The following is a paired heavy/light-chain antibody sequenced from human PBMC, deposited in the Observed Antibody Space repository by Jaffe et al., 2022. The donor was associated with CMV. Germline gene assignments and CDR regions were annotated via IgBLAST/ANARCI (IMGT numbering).Light chain of an antibody. CDR3: QAWDTGIWV. CDR1: SGHTSNN. Sequence: QIVLTQSPSASASLGASVKLTCTLSSGHTSNNIAWHQQQSEKGPRFLMKVNSDGSHYKGDGIPDRFSGSSSGAERYLTISSLHFEDEADYYCQAWDTGIWVFGEGTKLTVL. CDR2: VNSDGSH. V-gene: IGLV4-69*01. J-gene: IGLJ3*02.
Heavy chain of an antibody. J-gene: IGHJ4*02. D-gene: IGHD4-17*01. CDR1: GFTFNTHG. V-gene: IGHV3-33*08. CDR2: IWYDGSNE. Sequence: QVQLVESGGGVVQPGKSLRLSCAASGFTFNTHGMHWVRQAPGKGLEWVAVIWYDGSNEYHADSVKGRFTISRDNSKDMVYLQMNSLRAEDTAVYYCARDWGGYGDYLDHWGQGTRVTVSS. CDR3: ARDWGGYGDYLDH.